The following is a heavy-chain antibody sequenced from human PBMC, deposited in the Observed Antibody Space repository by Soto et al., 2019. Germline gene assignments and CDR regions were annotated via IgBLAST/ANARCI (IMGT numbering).Heavy chain of an antibody. CDR3: ASPDHDFWSGYYIDY. V-gene: IGHV3-23*01. D-gene: IGHD3-3*01. CDR1: GFTFSSYA. Sequence: EVQLLESGGGLVQPGGSLRLSCAASGFTFSSYAMSWVRQAPGKGLEWVSAISGSGGSTYYADSVKGRFTISRDNSKNTLYLQMNSLRAEDTAVYYCASPDHDFWSGYYIDYWGQGTLVTVSS. J-gene: IGHJ4*02. CDR2: ISGSGGST.